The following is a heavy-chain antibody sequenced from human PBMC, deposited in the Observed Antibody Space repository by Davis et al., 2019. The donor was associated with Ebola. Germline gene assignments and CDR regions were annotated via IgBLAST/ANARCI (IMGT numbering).Heavy chain of an antibody. J-gene: IGHJ4*02. CDR1: GFTFSSYW. V-gene: IGHV3-74*01. Sequence: HTGGSLRLSCAASGFTFSSYWMHWVRQAPGKGLVWVSRINSDGSSTSYADSVKGRFTISRDNAKNTLYLQMNSLRAEDTAVYYCARDDGASSGYYMADYWGQGTLVTVSS. CDR2: INSDGSST. D-gene: IGHD3-22*01. CDR3: ARDDGASSGYYMADY.